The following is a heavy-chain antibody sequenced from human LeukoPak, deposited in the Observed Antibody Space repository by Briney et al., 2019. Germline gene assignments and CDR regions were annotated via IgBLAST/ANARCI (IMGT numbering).Heavy chain of an antibody. V-gene: IGHV4-4*02. Sequence: SETLSLTCAVSGVSISSSNWWSWVRQPPGKGLEWIGEIYHSGGTNYNPSLKSRVTISVDKSKNQFSLKLSSVTAADTAVYYCARIAAARAGDAFDIWGQGTMVTVSS. CDR2: IYHSGGT. J-gene: IGHJ3*02. D-gene: IGHD6-13*01. CDR3: ARIAAARAGDAFDI. CDR1: GVSISSSNW.